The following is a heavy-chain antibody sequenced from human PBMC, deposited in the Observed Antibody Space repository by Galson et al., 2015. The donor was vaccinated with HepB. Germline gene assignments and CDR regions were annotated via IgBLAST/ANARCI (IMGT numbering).Heavy chain of an antibody. CDR2: IYSGGST. J-gene: IGHJ3*02. V-gene: IGHV3-66*01. D-gene: IGHD1-20*01. Sequence: SLRHSCADFGFTVSGNYLSWVRQAPGKGLEWVSVIYSGGSTYYADSVKGRFTISRDNSKNTLYLQMNSLRAEDTAVYYCARENNWNDGPDAFDIVGQGTMVTVSS. CDR1: GFTVSGNY. CDR3: ARENNWNDGPDAFDI.